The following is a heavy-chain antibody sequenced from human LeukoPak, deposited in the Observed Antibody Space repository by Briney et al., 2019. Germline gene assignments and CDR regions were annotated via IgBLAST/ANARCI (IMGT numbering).Heavy chain of an antibody. D-gene: IGHD6-13*01. CDR2: FSNSGSAM. V-gene: IGHV3-48*03. CDR1: GFTFNIYE. CDR3: ARIARHLAAASDH. J-gene: IGHJ4*02. Sequence: GGSLRLSCAASGFTFNIYETNWVRQAPGKGLEWNSYFSNSGSAMSYADSVKGRFTISRDNTKNSLYLQMNSLRTEDTAVYYCARIARHLAAASDHWGQGTVVTVSS.